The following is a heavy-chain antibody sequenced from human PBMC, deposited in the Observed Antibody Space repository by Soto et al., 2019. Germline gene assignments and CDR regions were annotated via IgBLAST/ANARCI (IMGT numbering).Heavy chain of an antibody. CDR2: IIPMFGTA. V-gene: IGHV1-69*06. J-gene: IGHJ4*02. D-gene: IGHD5-12*01. CDR3: AVIGYDLDY. CDR1: GDTFHRHA. Sequence: QVQLVQSGAEVKKPGSSVKVSCKGSGDTFHRHALSWVRQAPGQGLEWMGGIIPMFGTANYAQKFQGRVTITADTSTSTAYMELSSMRLEDTAFYYCAVIGYDLDYWGQGTLVAVSS.